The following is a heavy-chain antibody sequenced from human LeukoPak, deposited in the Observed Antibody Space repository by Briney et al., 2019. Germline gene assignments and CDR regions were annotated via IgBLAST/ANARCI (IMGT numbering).Heavy chain of an antibody. CDR3: AKALAMIVVVTYFDY. Sequence: QPGGSLRLSCAASGFTFSSYAVHWVRQAPGKGLEWVAVISYDGSEKYYAVSVKGRFTISRDNSKNTLYLQMNSLRAEDTAVYYCAKALAMIVVVTYFDYWGQGTLVTVSS. CDR2: ISYDGSEK. V-gene: IGHV3-30*04. J-gene: IGHJ4*02. CDR1: GFTFSSYA. D-gene: IGHD3-22*01.